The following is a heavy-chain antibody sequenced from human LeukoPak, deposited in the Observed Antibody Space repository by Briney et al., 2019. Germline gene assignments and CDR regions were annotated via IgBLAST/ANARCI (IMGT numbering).Heavy chain of an antibody. D-gene: IGHD3-10*01. Sequence: SETLSLTCTVSGGSISSYYWSWIRQPAGKGLEWIGRIYTSGSTNYNTSLKSRVTMSVDTSKNQFSLKLSSVTAADTAVYYCARDRSTSSGSYYHLFDYWGQGTLVTVSS. CDR3: ARDRSTSSGSYYHLFDY. J-gene: IGHJ4*02. CDR1: GGSISSYY. V-gene: IGHV4-4*07. CDR2: IYTSGST.